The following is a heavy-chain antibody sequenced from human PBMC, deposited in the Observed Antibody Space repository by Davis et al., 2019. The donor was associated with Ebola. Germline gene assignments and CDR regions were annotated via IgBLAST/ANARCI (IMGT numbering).Heavy chain of an antibody. J-gene: IGHJ5*02. CDR3: TTATVDGSAWLTS. CDR1: GFTFSSNT. Sequence: GESLKISCAASGFTFSSNTMSWVRQAPGKGLEWVGRIKSKTDGGTIDYAAPVKGRFPISRDDSKTTLYLQMNSLTTEDTAVYYCTTATVDGSAWLTSWGQGTLVTVSS. V-gene: IGHV3-15*01. CDR2: IKSKTDGGTI. D-gene: IGHD5-24*01.